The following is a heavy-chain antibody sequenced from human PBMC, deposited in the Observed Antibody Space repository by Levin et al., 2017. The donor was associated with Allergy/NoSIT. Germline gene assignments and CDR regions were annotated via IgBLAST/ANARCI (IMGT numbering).Heavy chain of an antibody. CDR2: TSYDGAIK. J-gene: IGHJ4*02. CDR3: AREWGGSGSGLDY. Sequence: SCVASGLTFSGYSMQWVRQAPGKGLEWVALTSYDGAIKYYADSVKGRFTISRDNSKSTLYLQMNSLRTADTAVYYCAREWGGSGSGLDYWGQGTLVAVSS. CDR1: GLTFSGYS. V-gene: IGHV3-30*04. D-gene: IGHD3-10*01.